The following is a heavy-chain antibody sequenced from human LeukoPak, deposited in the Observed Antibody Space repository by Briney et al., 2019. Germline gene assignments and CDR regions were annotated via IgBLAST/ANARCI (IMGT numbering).Heavy chain of an antibody. CDR3: ARGSRDSYYYYYYGMDV. CDR1: GYTFTSYG. V-gene: IGHV1-18*01. J-gene: IGHJ6*02. CDR2: ISAYNGNT. D-gene: IGHD3/OR15-3a*01. Sequence: GASVKVSCKASGYTFTSYGFSWVRQAPGQGLEWMGWISAYNGNTNYAQKLQGRVTMTTDTSTSTAYMELRSLRSDDTAVYYCARGSRDSYYYYYYGMDVWGQGTTVTVSS.